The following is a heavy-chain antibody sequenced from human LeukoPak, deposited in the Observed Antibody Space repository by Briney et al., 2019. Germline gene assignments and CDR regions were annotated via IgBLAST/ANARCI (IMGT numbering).Heavy chain of an antibody. D-gene: IGHD5-18*01. CDR1: GGSISSSSAY. CDR2: IYYNKNT. CDR3: VSPRGFSYGYFDY. J-gene: IGHJ4*02. V-gene: IGHV4-39*01. Sequence: PSETLSLTCTVSGGSISSSSAYWGWIRQPPGKGLEWIGSIYYNKNTYYNPSLKSRVTISADTSKNQFSLTLGSVSATYTAVYYCVSPRGFSYGYFDYWGQGTLVTVSS.